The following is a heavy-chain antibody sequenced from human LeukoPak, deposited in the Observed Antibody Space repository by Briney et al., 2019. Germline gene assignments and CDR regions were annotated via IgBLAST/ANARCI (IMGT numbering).Heavy chain of an antibody. CDR1: GFTFSGSA. V-gene: IGHV3-73*01. Sequence: GGSLRLSCAASGFTFSGSAMHWVRQASGKGLEWVGRIRSKANSYATAYAASVKGRFTISRDDSKNTAYLQMNSLKTEDTAVYYCAKATYYDILMEGNWFDPWGQGTLVTVSS. CDR3: AKATYYDILMEGNWFDP. J-gene: IGHJ5*02. D-gene: IGHD3-9*01. CDR2: IRSKANSYAT.